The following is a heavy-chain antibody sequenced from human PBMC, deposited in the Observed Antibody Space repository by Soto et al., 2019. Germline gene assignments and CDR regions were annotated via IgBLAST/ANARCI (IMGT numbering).Heavy chain of an antibody. CDR3: ARLDSRGGTYYGMDV. Sequence: PGESLKISFKGSGYSFTSYWIGWVRQMPGKGLEWMGIIYPGDSDTRYSPSFQGQVTISADKSISTAYLQWSSLKASDTAMYYCARLDSRGGTYYGMDVWGQGTTVTVSS. CDR2: IYPGDSDT. V-gene: IGHV5-51*01. CDR1: GYSFTSYW. D-gene: IGHD3-22*01. J-gene: IGHJ6*02.